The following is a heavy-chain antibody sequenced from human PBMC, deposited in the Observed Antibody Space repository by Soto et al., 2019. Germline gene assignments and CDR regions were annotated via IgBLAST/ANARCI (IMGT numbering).Heavy chain of an antibody. CDR3: AREPSYYYGSGDYYYGMDV. J-gene: IGHJ6*02. CDR2: IYHSGST. V-gene: IGHV4-4*02. D-gene: IGHD3-10*01. Sequence: PSETLSLTCAVSGGSISSSNWWSWVRQPPGKGLEWIGEIYHSGSTNYNPSLKSRVTISVDKSKNQFSLKLSSVTAADTAVYYCAREPSYYYGSGDYYYGMDVWGQGTTVTV. CDR1: GGSISSSNW.